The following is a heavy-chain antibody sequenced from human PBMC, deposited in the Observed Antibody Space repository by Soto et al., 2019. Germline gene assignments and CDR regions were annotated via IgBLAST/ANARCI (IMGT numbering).Heavy chain of an antibody. CDR1: GGTFSSHT. CDR2: IIPALGTA. Sequence: QDQLVQSGAEVKKPGSSVKVSCKASGGTFSSHTFSWVRQAPGQGLEWMGRIIPALGTATYAQKFQGRVTITADESATTVYMELNSLRSEDTAGYYCARPDFGDYWYFDLWGRGTLVTVFS. D-gene: IGHD4-17*01. CDR3: ARPDFGDYWYFDL. J-gene: IGHJ2*01. V-gene: IGHV1-69*08.